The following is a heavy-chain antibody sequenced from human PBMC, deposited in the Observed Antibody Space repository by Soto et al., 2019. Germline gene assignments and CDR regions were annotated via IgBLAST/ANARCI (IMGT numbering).Heavy chain of an antibody. CDR2: ISCDGSNK. CDR1: GFTFSSYG. CDR3: AKHPDGGEEIW. J-gene: IGHJ4*02. D-gene: IGHD3-10*01. V-gene: IGHV3-30*18. Sequence: GGSLRLSCAASGFTFSSYGMHWVRQAPGKGVEWVADISCDGSNKYCADSVKGRFTISRDNAKNSLYLQMNSLRDEDTAVYYCAKHPDGGEEIWWGQGTLVTVSS.